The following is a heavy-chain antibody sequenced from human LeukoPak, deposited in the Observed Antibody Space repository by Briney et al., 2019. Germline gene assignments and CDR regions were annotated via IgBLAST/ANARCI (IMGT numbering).Heavy chain of an antibody. Sequence: GGSLRLSCAASGFTFSSYSMNWVRQAPGKGLEWVSSISSSSSYIYYADSVKGRFTISRDNAKNSLYLQMNSLRAEDTAVYYCGRGVWFGDFSWFDPWGQGTLVTVSS. CDR2: ISSSSSYI. CDR3: GRGVWFGDFSWFDP. CDR1: GFTFSSYS. V-gene: IGHV3-21*01. D-gene: IGHD3-10*01. J-gene: IGHJ5*02.